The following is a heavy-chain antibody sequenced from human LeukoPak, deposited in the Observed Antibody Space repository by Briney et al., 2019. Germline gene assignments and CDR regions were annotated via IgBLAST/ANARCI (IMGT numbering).Heavy chain of an antibody. V-gene: IGHV3-21*01. Sequence: PGGSLRLSCAASGFTFSHCTMNWVRQAPGKGLQWVSSISSSSAYIYYTDSVKGRFTISRDNAKNSLYLQMNSLRAEDTAVYYCARDRTMYSSSAHGYWGQGTLVTVSS. CDR1: GFTFSHCT. CDR2: ISSSSAYI. CDR3: ARDRTMYSSSAHGY. J-gene: IGHJ4*02. D-gene: IGHD6-13*01.